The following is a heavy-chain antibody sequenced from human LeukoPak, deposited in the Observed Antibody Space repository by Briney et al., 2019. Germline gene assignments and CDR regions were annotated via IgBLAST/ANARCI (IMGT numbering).Heavy chain of an antibody. CDR3: ARDRLHYYYYMDV. CDR2: MNPNSGNT. V-gene: IGHV1-8*01. D-gene: IGHD2-15*01. J-gene: IGHJ6*03. CDR1: GYTFTSYD. Sequence: ASVKVSCKASGYTFTSYDINWVRQATGQGLEWMGWMNPNSGNTGYAQKFQGRVTMTTDTSTSTAYMELRSLRSDDTAVYYCARDRLHYYYYMDVWGKGTAVTVSS.